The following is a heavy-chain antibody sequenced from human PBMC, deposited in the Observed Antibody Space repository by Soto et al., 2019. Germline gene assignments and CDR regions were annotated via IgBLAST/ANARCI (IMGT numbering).Heavy chain of an antibody. CDR3: ARGPRGYSGYGNWFDP. CDR2: INHSGST. J-gene: IGHJ5*02. V-gene: IGHV4-34*01. CDR1: GGSFSGYY. Sequence: SETLSLTCAVYGGSFSGYYWSWIRQPPGKGLEWIGEINHSGSTNYNPSLKSRVTISVDTSKNQFSLKLSSVTAADTAVYYCARGPRGYSGYGNWFDPWGQGTLVTVSS. D-gene: IGHD5-12*01.